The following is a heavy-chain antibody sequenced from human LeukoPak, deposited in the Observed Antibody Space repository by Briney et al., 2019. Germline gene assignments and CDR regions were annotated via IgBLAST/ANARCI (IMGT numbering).Heavy chain of an antibody. CDR3: ASRAAAGAWFDP. CDR1: GGSISSSDYY. D-gene: IGHD6-13*01. J-gene: IGHJ5*02. CDR2: IYYSGST. Sequence: SETLSLTCTVSGGSISSSDYYWSWIRQPPGKGLEWIGSIYYSGSTYYNPSLKSRVTISVDTSKNQFSLKLSSVTAADTAVYYCASRAAAGAWFDPWGQGTLVTVSS. V-gene: IGHV4-39*01.